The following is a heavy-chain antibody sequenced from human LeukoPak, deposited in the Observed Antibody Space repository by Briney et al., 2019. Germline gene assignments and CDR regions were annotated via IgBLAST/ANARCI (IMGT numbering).Heavy chain of an antibody. CDR2: IYYSGST. CDR3: ARGPYCSSTSCYRAIRWFDP. J-gene: IGHJ5*02. Sequence: SETLSLTCTVSGGSISSYYWSWIRQPPGKGLEWIWYIYYSGSTNYNPSLKSRVTISLDTSKNQFSLKLSSVTAEDTAVYYCARGPYCSSTSCYRAIRWFDPWGQGTLVTVSS. CDR1: GGSISSYY. V-gene: IGHV4-59*01. D-gene: IGHD2-2*02.